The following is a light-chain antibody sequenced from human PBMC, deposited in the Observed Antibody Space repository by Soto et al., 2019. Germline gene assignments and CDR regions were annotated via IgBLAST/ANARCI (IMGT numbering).Light chain of an antibody. CDR2: DNN. CDR1: SSNIGNNY. CDR3: GQWDSSLFAYV. J-gene: IGLJ1*01. Sequence: QSVLAQPPSLSAAPGQKVTSSCSGSSSNIGNNYVSWYQQLPGTAPKLPIYDNNKRPSGIPDRFSGSKSGTSATLGITGLQTGDFVDYYGGQWDSSLFAYVFRTGTRVA. V-gene: IGLV1-51*01.